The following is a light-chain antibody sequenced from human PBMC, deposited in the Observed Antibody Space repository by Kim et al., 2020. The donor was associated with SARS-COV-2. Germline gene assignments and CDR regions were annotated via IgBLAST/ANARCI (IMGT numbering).Light chain of an antibody. V-gene: IGKV1-5*03. CDR3: QQYDTYWT. CDR1: RGITNW. J-gene: IGKJ1*01. CDR2: EAS. Sequence: DIQMTQSPSTLSASVGDRVTITCRASRGITNWLAWYQQRPGKAPKLLIYEASSLESGVPSRFSGSRSGTEFTLTISSLQPDDFATYYCQQYDTYWTFGQGTKVDIK.